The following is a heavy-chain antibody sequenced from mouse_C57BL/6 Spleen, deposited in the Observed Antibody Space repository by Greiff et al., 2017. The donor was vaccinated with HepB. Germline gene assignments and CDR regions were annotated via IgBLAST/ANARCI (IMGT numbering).Heavy chain of an antibody. CDR1: GYTFTSYG. CDR3: ATKPGGEDYFDY. J-gene: IGHJ2*01. V-gene: IGHV1-81*01. Sequence: QVQLQQSGAELARPGASVKLSCKASGYTFTSYGISWVKQRTGQGLEWIGEIYPRSGNTYYNEKFKGKATLTADKSSSTAYMELRSLTSEDSAVYFCATKPGGEDYFDYWGQGTTLTVSS. CDR2: IYPRSGNT.